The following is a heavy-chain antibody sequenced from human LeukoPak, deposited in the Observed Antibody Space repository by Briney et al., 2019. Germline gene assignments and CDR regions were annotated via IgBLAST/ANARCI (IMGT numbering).Heavy chain of an antibody. CDR1: NGSLSSYY. J-gene: IGHJ3*02. CDR3: ARYDDCSGGSCYPTEAFDI. D-gene: IGHD2-15*01. CDR2: IYYSGST. V-gene: IGHV4-59*01. Sequence: PSETLSLTCTVSNGSLSSYYWNWIRQPPGKGLEWIGYIYYSGSTNYNPSLKSRVTISVDTSKNQFSLKLSSVTAADTAVYYCARYDDCSGGSCYPTEAFDIWGQGTMVTVSS.